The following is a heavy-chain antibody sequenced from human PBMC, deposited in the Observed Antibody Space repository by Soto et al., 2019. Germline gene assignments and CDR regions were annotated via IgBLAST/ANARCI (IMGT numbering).Heavy chain of an antibody. CDR2: IYYSGST. J-gene: IGHJ6*02. V-gene: IGHV4-31*03. Sequence: SETLSLTCTVSGGSISSGGYYWSWIRQHPGKGLEWIGYIYYSGSTYYNPSLKSRVTISVDTSKNQFSLKLSSVTAADTAVYYCARVGIIGSSSVDYYYGMDVWGQGTTVTVS. D-gene: IGHD6-6*01. CDR3: ARVGIIGSSSVDYYYGMDV. CDR1: GGSISSGGYY.